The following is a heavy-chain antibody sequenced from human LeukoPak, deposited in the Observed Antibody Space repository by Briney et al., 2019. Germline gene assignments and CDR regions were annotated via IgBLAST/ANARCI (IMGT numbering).Heavy chain of an antibody. D-gene: IGHD6-13*01. V-gene: IGHV3-30*03. CDR2: ISYDGSNK. CDR1: GFTFSSYG. Sequence: VGSLRLSCAASGFTFSSYGMHWVRQAPGKGLEWVAVISYDGSNKYYADSVKGRFTISRDNSKNTLYLQMNSLRAEDTAVYYCADTAAGIPWGQGTLVTVSS. J-gene: IGHJ5*02. CDR3: ADTAAGIP.